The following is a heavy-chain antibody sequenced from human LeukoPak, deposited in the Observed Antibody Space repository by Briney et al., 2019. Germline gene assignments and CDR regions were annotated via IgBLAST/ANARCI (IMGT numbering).Heavy chain of an antibody. V-gene: IGHV3-23*01. CDR1: GFTFSSYA. J-gene: IGHJ4*02. Sequence: TGGSLRLSCAASGFTFSSYAMSWVRQAPGKGLEWVSVISGSGGSTYSAESVKGRFTISRDNSKNTLYLQMNSLRVEDTAVYYCAKGPRASGWTYFDYCGQGTLVTVSS. CDR3: AKGPRASGWTYFDY. CDR2: ISGSGGST. D-gene: IGHD6-19*01.